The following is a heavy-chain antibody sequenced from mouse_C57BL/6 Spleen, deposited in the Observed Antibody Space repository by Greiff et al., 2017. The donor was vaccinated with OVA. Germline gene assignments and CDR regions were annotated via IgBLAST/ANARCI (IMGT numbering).Heavy chain of an antibody. CDR2: IDPSDSYT. Sequence: QVQLQQPGAELVKPGASVKLSCKASGYTFTSYWMQWVKQRPGQGLEWIGEIDPSDSYTNYNQKFKGKATLTVDTSSSTAYMQLSSLTSEDSAVYYCARLLRSDYWGQGTTLTVSS. CDR1: GYTFTSYW. D-gene: IGHD1-1*01. J-gene: IGHJ2*01. CDR3: ARLLRSDY. V-gene: IGHV1-50*01.